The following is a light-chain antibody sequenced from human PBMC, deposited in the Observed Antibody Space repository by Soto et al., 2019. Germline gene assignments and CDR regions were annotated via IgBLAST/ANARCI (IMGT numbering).Light chain of an antibody. Sequence: DIQMTQSPSTLSAFVGDRVTITCRASQSVNSWLAWYQQRPGKAPKLLIYDAYTLESGVQSRFSGSASGTEFTLTIRSLQPEDFATYYCKQVSGYPLSFGGGTKVDIK. CDR3: KQVSGYPLS. CDR2: DAY. CDR1: QSVNSW. V-gene: IGKV1-5*01. J-gene: IGKJ4*01.